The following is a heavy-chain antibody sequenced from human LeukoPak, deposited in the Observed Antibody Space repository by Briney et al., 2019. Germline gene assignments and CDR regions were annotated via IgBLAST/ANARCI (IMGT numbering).Heavy chain of an antibody. CDR2: ISMNVQTT. Sequence: GGSLRLSCSASGFTFTSHVMHWVRQAPGKGLQYVSGISMNVQTTYYAGSVKGRFTISRDSSKNTVYLQMNSLAAEDTAVYYCVREGLERRTNFDYWGQGTLVSVSS. D-gene: IGHD1-1*01. J-gene: IGHJ4*02. V-gene: IGHV3-64D*06. CDR1: GFTFTSHV. CDR3: VREGLERRTNFDY.